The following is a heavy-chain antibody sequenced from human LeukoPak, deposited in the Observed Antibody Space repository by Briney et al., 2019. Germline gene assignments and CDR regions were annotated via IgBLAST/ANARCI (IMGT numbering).Heavy chain of an antibody. CDR3: ARDRYGVRSGSCDY. J-gene: IGHJ4*02. V-gene: IGHV1-18*01. D-gene: IGHD1-26*01. CDR1: GYTFTSYG. CDR2: ISGDNGDT. Sequence: ASVKVSCKASGYTFTSYGISWVRQAPGQGLEWMGWISGDNGDTNYAQTLQDRVTMTTDTSTSTAYMQLRSLIYYDTAVYYCARDRYGVRSGSCDYWGQGTLVTVSS.